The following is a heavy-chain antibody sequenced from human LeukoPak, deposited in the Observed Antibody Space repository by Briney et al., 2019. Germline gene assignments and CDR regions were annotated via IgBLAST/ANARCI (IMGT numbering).Heavy chain of an antibody. Sequence: SETLSLTCTVSGGSISSSDYYWGWIRQPPGKGLEWIGSIYYSGSTYYNPSLQTRVTLSVDTSKNLFSLSLISVTAADTAVYYCARHVGSSWPRSWFDPWGQGTLVTVSS. J-gene: IGHJ5*02. CDR3: ARHVGSSWPRSWFDP. CDR1: GGSISSSDYY. V-gene: IGHV4-39*01. D-gene: IGHD6-13*01. CDR2: IYYSGST.